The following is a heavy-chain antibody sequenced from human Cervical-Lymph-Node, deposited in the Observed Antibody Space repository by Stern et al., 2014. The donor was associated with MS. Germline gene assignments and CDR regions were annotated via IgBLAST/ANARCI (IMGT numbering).Heavy chain of an antibody. J-gene: IGHJ4*02. V-gene: IGHV3-9*01. CDR3: AKAGIYSLDH. D-gene: IGHD5-12*01. Sequence: VQLVESGGGLVQPGRSLKLSCVASGFTFDDYAMHWVRQVPGKGLDWVSGITWNGVTIGYGDSVKGRFIISRDNAQNSLYLQMTSLRPEDTALYYCAKAGIYSLDHWGQGTPGTVSS. CDR2: ITWNGVTI. CDR1: GFTFDDYA.